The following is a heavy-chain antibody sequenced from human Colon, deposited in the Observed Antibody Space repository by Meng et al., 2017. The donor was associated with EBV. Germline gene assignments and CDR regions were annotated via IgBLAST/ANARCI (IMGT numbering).Heavy chain of an antibody. CDR1: GGSFRDYY. CDR3: ARRGPSGNFSP. CDR2: IDHRGNT. V-gene: IGHV4-34*01. D-gene: IGHD3-10*01. J-gene: IGHJ5*02. Sequence: HVQLQGWGTVQLKPSETLSRSCAVYGGSFRDYYWTWIRHPPGKGLEWIGEIDHRGNTKYNPSLKSRVTISLDTSKKQFSLKVSSVTAADSAVYYCARRGPSGNFSPWSQGALVTVSS.